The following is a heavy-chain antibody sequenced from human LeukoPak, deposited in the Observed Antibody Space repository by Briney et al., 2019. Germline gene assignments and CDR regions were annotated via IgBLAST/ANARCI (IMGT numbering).Heavy chain of an antibody. CDR2: ISSSSSTI. J-gene: IGHJ4*02. D-gene: IGHD5-18*01. V-gene: IGHV3-48*01. CDR1: GFTFSSYS. CDR3: ARLNEVTAMAHPDY. Sequence: PGGSLRLSCAASGFTFSSYSMNWVRQAPGKGLGWVSYISSSSSTIYYADSVKGRFTISRDNAKNSLYLQMNSLRAEDTAVYYCARLNEVTAMAHPDYWGQGTLVTVSS.